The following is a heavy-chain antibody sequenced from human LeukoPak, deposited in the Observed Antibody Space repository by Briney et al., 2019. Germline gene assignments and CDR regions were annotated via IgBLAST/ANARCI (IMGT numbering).Heavy chain of an antibody. Sequence: ASVKVSCKASGYTFTSYGISWVRQAPGQGPEWMGWISAYNGNTNYAQKLQGRVTMTTDTSTSTAYMELRSLRSDDTAVYYCAREAYYDFWSGYYRGPFYYMDVWGKGTTVTVSS. CDR3: AREAYYDFWSGYYRGPFYYMDV. CDR1: GYTFTSYG. D-gene: IGHD3-3*01. V-gene: IGHV1-18*01. J-gene: IGHJ6*03. CDR2: ISAYNGNT.